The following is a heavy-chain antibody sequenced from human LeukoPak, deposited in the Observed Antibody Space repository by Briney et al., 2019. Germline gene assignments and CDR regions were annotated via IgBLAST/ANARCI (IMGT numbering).Heavy chain of an antibody. V-gene: IGHV3-23*01. CDR2: ISASGGTT. CDR3: AKGDVLPSYPTFDY. Sequence: GGSLRLSCAASGFTFSSYALSWVRQAPGKGLEWVSVISASGGTTYYADSVKGRFTISRDTSKDTVRLQMHSLRAEDTAVYYCAKGDVLPSYPTFDYWGQGTLVTVSS. CDR1: GFTFSSYA. J-gene: IGHJ4*02. D-gene: IGHD3-9*01.